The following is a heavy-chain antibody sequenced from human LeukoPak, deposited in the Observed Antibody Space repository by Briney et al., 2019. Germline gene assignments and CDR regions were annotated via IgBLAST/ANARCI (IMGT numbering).Heavy chain of an antibody. CDR1: GFTFSSYG. Sequence: QPGGSLRLSCAASGFTFSSYGMQWVRQAPGEGLEWVAVISYDESNKWYADSVKGRFTISRDNAKNSLYLQMNSLRAEDTAVYYCARVALGDYAPHYWGQGTLVTVSS. J-gene: IGHJ4*02. V-gene: IGHV3-30*03. D-gene: IGHD4-17*01. CDR2: ISYDESNK. CDR3: ARVALGDYAPHY.